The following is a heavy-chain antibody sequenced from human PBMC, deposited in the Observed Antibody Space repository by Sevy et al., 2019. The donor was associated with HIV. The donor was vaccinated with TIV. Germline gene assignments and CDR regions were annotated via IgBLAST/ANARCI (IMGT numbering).Heavy chain of an antibody. CDR2: IGYDGSNK. V-gene: IGHV3-33*01. CDR1: GFTPSTYG. D-gene: IGHD2-8*01. J-gene: IGHJ4*02. CDR3: ARDPRMYGDFLLAYFDS. Sequence: GGYLRLSCAASGFTPSTYGMHWVRQAPGKGLEWVAVIGYDGSNKYYADSVKGRFTISRDNSKNTLFLQMDSLRAEDTDVYYCARDPRMYGDFLLAYFDSWGQGTLVTVSS.